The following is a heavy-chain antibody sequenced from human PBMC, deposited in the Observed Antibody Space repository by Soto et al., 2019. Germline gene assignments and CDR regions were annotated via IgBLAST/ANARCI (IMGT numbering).Heavy chain of an antibody. D-gene: IGHD1-26*01. CDR2: ISYDGSNK. CDR3: AKDRELHALDY. J-gene: IGHJ4*02. Sequence: GGSLRLSCAASGFTFSSYGMHWVRQAPGKGLEWVAVISYDGSNKYYADSVKGRFTISRDNSKNTLYLQMNSLRAEDTAVYYCAKDRELHALDYWGQGTLVTVSS. V-gene: IGHV3-30*18. CDR1: GFTFSSYG.